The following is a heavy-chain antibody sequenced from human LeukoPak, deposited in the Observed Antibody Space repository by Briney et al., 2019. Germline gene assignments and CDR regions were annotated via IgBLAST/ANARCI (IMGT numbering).Heavy chain of an antibody. D-gene: IGHD1-26*01. CDR1: GYSISSGYY. J-gene: IGHJ4*02. Sequence: PSETLSLTCTVSGYSISSGYYWGWIRQLPGKGLEWIGSIYHSGSTYYNPSLKSRVTISVDTSKNQFSLKLSSVTAADTAVYYCARDGGGHSGSLGNWGQGTLVTVSS. CDR2: IYHSGST. V-gene: IGHV4-38-2*02. CDR3: ARDGGGHSGSLGN.